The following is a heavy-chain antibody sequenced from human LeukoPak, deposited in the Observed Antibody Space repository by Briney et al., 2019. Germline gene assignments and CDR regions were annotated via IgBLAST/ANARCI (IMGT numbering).Heavy chain of an antibody. D-gene: IGHD6-13*01. J-gene: IGHJ1*01. CDR3: TTVRGSSWQYFQH. CDR1: GITFSNAR. Sequence: PGGSLRLSCAASGITFSNARMSWVRQAPGKGLEWVGRIKSKTDGGTTDYAAPVKGRFTISRDDSKNTVYLQMNSLKTEDTAVYYCTTVRGSSWQYFQHWGQGTLVTVSS. CDR2: IKSKTDGGTT. V-gene: IGHV3-15*01.